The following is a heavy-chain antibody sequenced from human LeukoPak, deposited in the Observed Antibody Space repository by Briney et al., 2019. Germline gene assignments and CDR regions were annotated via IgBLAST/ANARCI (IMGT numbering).Heavy chain of an antibody. D-gene: IGHD2-15*01. CDR2: IYSGGNT. J-gene: IGHJ5*02. V-gene: IGHV3-53*01. CDR3: ARGYCSGGSCYFVRFDT. Sequence: GGSLRLSCAASGFTVGSNYMSWVRQAPGMGLEWVSIIYSGGNTYYADSVKDRFTISRDNSKNTLYLQMNNLRVEDTAVYYCARGYCSGGSCYFVRFDTWGQGTLVTVSS. CDR1: GFTVGSNY.